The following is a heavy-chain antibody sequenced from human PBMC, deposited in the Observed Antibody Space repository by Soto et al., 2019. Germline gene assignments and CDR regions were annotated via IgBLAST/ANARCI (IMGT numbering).Heavy chain of an antibody. D-gene: IGHD5-12*01. CDR1: GYTFPSYD. CDR3: ATGDIVATSYYMDV. V-gene: IGHV1-8*01. J-gene: IGHJ6*03. Sequence: QVQLVQSGAEGKKPGASVKVSCKASGYTFPSYDINWARQATGQGLEWMGWMNPNSGNTGYAQKLQGRVTMTWDTYISTAYMEMSSLRSEDTAEYYCATGDIVATSYYMDVWGKGTTVTVSS. CDR2: MNPNSGNT.